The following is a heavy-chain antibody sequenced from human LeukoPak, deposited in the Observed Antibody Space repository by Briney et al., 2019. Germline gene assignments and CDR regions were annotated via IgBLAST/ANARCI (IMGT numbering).Heavy chain of an antibody. D-gene: IGHD2-2*01. CDR2: INTGGST. CDR1: GFTVSTNF. CDR3: AREHALDY. Sequence: GGSLRLSCAASGFTVSTNFITWVRQAPGKGLEWVSVINTGGSTYYADSVKGRFTISRDNSKNTVYLQMKSVRAEDTAVYYCAREHALDYWGQGMLVTVSS. J-gene: IGHJ4*02. V-gene: IGHV3-53*01.